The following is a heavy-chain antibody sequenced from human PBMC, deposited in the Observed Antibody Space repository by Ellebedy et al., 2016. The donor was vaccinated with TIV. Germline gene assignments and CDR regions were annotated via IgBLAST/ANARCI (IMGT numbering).Heavy chain of an antibody. Sequence: GESLKISCGASGFTFSNYWMNWVRQAPGKGLEWVAVMSNDGSNTYYVDSVKGRFTISRDNSTNTLYLQMNSLRAEDTAVYYCARDAADSGGKFDYWGQGALVTVSS. J-gene: IGHJ4*02. CDR2: MSNDGSNT. D-gene: IGHD4-23*01. CDR3: ARDAADSGGKFDY. CDR1: GFTFSNYW. V-gene: IGHV3-30*03.